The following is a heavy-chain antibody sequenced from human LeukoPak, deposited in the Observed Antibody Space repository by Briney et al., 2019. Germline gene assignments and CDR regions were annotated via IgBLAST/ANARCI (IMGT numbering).Heavy chain of an antibody. CDR1: GYTFTGYY. J-gene: IGHJ4*02. D-gene: IGHD3-22*01. CDR2: INPNSGGT. CDR3: ARARYDSSGYYGY. V-gene: IGHV1-2*02. Sequence: ASVKVSCKASGYTFTGYYMHWVRQAPGQGLEWMGWINPNSGGTNYAQKFQGRVTMTRDTSISTAYMEPSRLRSDDTAVYYCARARYDSSGYYGYWGQGTLVTVSS.